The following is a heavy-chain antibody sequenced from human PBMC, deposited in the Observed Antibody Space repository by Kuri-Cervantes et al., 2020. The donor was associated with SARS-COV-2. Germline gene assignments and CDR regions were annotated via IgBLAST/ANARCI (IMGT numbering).Heavy chain of an antibody. CDR1: GGSISSYY. CDR3: ARVHARGWFDP. Sequence: GSLRLSCTVSGGSISSYYWSWIRQPPGKGLEWIGYIYYSGSTNYNPSLKSRVTISVDRSKNQLSLKLSSVTAADTAVYYCARVHARGWFDPWGQGTLVTVSS. V-gene: IGHV4-59*12. CDR2: IYYSGST. D-gene: IGHD6-6*01. J-gene: IGHJ5*02.